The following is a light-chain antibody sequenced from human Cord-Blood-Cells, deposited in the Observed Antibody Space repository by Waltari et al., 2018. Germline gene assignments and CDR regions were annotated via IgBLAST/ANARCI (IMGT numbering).Light chain of an antibody. Sequence: QSALTQPRAVSGAPGQSVTISCTVTTSVVCGFNSVSWYQQHPGKAPQLMIYDVSKRPSGVPDRFSGSKSGNTASLTISGLQAEDEADYYCCSYVGSYTYVFGTGTKVTVL. CDR2: DVS. CDR1: TSVVCGFNS. CDR3: CSYVGSYTYV. J-gene: IGLJ1*01. V-gene: IGLV2-11*01.